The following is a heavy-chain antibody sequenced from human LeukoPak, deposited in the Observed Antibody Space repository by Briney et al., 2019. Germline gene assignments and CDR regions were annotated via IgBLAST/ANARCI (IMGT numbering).Heavy chain of an antibody. CDR3: VRAYDSTGPQKNYFDF. CDR1: GGTFISYA. D-gene: IGHD3-22*01. CDR2: IVPMYGAA. Sequence: SVKVSCKAPGGTFISYAVSGVRQAPGQGLAWMGRIVPMYGAADYAQRFQGRLTITADKSTGTVFMELSSLRSEDTGIYYRVRAYDSTGPQKNYFDFWGQGTLLTVSS. V-gene: IGHV1-69*06. J-gene: IGHJ4*02.